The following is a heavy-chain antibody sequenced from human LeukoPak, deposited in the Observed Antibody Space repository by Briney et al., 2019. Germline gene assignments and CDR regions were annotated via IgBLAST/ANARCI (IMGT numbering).Heavy chain of an antibody. CDR3: ARSSLYGSGSYHNDY. D-gene: IGHD3-10*01. CDR2: VNPNSGGT. V-gene: IGHV1-2*06. J-gene: IGHJ4*02. Sequence: VASVKVSRKASGYTFTSYYMHWARQAPGQGLEWMGRVNPNSGGTNYAQKFQGRVTMTRDTSISTAYMELSRLRSDDTAVYYCARSSLYGSGSYHNDYWGQGTLVTVSS. CDR1: GYTFTSYY.